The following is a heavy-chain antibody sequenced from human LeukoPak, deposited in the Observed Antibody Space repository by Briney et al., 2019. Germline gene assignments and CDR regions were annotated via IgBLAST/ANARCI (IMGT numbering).Heavy chain of an antibody. Sequence: SETLSLTCTSSGGSISDYYWSWLRQPPGKGLEWIGYIYYSGSTNYNPSLKSRVTISVDTSKTQFSLKLSSVTAADTAVYYCARRIAAADAFDIWGQGTMVTVSS. V-gene: IGHV4-59*08. J-gene: IGHJ3*02. CDR1: GGSISDYY. D-gene: IGHD6-13*01. CDR3: ARRIAAADAFDI. CDR2: IYYSGST.